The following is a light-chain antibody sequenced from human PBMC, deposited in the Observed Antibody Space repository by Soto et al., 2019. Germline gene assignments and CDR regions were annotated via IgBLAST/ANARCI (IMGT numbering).Light chain of an antibody. V-gene: IGKV1-39*01. CDR2: AAS. CDR3: QQSYSTPR. CDR1: QSISSY. Sequence: DIQMTQSPSSLSASVGDRVTITCRASQSISSYLNWYQQKPGKAPKLLIYAASSLQSGVPSRFSGSGSGIDFTLTISSLQPEDFATYYCQQSYSTPRFGQGTKVEIK. J-gene: IGKJ1*01.